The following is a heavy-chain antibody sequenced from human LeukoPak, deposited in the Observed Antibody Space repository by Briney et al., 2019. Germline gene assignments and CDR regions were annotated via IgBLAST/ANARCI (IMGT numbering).Heavy chain of an antibody. D-gene: IGHD5/OR15-5a*01. Sequence: ASVKVSCKASGYTFTSYAISWVRQAPGQGLEWMGWISAYNGNTIYAQKLRGRVTMTTDTSTSTAYMELRSLRSDDTAVYYCVRDHSVEIVSSLGFDYWGQGTLVTVSS. V-gene: IGHV1-18*01. CDR3: VRDHSVEIVSSLGFDY. J-gene: IGHJ4*02. CDR1: GYTFTSYA. CDR2: ISAYNGNT.